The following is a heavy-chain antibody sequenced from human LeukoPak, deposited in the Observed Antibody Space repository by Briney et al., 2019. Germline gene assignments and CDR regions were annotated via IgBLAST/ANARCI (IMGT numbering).Heavy chain of an antibody. CDR3: ARKSTYYDILTGYGMDV. D-gene: IGHD3-9*01. J-gene: IGHJ6*04. Sequence: PSETLSLTCAVSGYSISSGYSWGWIRQPPGKGLEWIGSIYHSGSTYYNPSLKSRVTISVDTSKNQFSLKLSSVTAAATALYYCARKSTYYDILTGYGMDVWGKGTTVTVSS. V-gene: IGHV4-38-2*01. CDR2: IYHSGST. CDR1: GYSISSGYS.